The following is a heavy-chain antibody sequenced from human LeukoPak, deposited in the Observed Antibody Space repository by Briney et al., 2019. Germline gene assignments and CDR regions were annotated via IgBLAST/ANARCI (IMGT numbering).Heavy chain of an antibody. Sequence: PGGSLRLYCAASGFIFSNYDMNWVRHTPGPGLEWISYISSSGSSIYYADSVKGRFTISRDNAKRSLYLQINSLRAEDTAVYYCVKDSEATFDYWGQGTLVTVSS. CDR1: GFIFSNYD. J-gene: IGHJ4*02. CDR2: ISSSGSSI. V-gene: IGHV3-48*03. CDR3: VKDSEATFDY.